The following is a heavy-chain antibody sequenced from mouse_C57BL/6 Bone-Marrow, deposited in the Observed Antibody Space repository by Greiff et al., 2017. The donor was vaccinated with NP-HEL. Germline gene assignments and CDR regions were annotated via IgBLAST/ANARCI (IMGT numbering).Heavy chain of an antibody. CDR3: ARSHYYGSSRGYFDY. Sequence: QVQLQQPGAELVRPGTSVKLSCKASGYTFTSYWMHWVKQRPGQGLEWIGVIDPSDSYPNYNPKFKGKATLTVDTSSSTAYMQPSSLTSQDSAVYYCARSHYYGSSRGYFDYWGQGTTLTVSS. CDR1: GYTFTSYW. D-gene: IGHD1-1*01. CDR2: IDPSDSYP. V-gene: IGHV1-59*01. J-gene: IGHJ2*01.